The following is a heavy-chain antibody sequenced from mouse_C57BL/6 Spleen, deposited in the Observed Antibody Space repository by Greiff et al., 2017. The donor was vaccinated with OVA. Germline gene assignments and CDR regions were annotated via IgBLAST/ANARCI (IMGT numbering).Heavy chain of an antibody. CDR1: GYTFTSYW. V-gene: IGHV1-61*01. D-gene: IGHD3-3*01. Sequence: QVQLQQPGAELVRPGSSVKLSCKASGYTFTSYWMDWVKQRPGQGLEWIGNIYPSDSETHYNQKFKDKATLTVDKSSSTPYLHLSSLTSEDSAVYYGTRGDTSFDYWGQGTTLTVSS. CDR2: IYPSDSET. CDR3: TRGDTSFDY. J-gene: IGHJ2*01.